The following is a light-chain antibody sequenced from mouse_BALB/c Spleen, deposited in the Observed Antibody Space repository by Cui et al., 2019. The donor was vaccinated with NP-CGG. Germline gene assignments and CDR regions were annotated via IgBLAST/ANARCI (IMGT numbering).Light chain of an antibody. CDR1: TGAVTTSNY. CDR3: ALWYSNHWV. CDR2: GTN. V-gene: IGLV1*01. Sequence: QAVVTKHSVRTTAPGETVTLTCRSSTGAVTTSNYANWVQEKPDHLFTGLIGGTNNRAPGVPARFSGSLIGDKAALTITGAQTEDEAIYFCALWYSNHWVFGGGTKLTVL. J-gene: IGLJ1*01.